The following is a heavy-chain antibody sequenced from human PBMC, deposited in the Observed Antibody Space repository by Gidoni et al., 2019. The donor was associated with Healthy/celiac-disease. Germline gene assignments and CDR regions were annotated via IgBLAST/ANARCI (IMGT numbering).Heavy chain of an antibody. CDR2: IYYSGST. Sequence: QVQLQESGPGLLKPSETLSLTCTVSGASISSYYWSWIRQPPGKGLEWIGYIYYSGSTNYNPSLKSRVTISVDTSKNQFSLKLSSVTAADTAVYYCARLSPCSSTSCLDYWGQGTLVTVSS. J-gene: IGHJ4*02. CDR3: ARLSPCSSTSCLDY. D-gene: IGHD2-2*01. V-gene: IGHV4-59*08. CDR1: GASISSYY.